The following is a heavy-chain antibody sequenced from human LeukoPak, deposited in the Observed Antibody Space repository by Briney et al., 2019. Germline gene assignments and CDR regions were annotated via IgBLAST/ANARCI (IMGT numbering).Heavy chain of an antibody. J-gene: IGHJ4*02. D-gene: IGHD3-22*01. CDR1: GLTFDDYG. CDR2: INWDGGST. CDR3: ARGVYYYDSSGYYILGY. Sequence: PGGSLRLSCAASGLTFDDYGMSWVRQVPGKGLEWVSGINWDGGSTGYADSVKGRFTISRDNAKNSLYLQMNSLRAEDTALYYCARGVYYYDSSGYYILGYWGQGTLVTVSS. V-gene: IGHV3-20*04.